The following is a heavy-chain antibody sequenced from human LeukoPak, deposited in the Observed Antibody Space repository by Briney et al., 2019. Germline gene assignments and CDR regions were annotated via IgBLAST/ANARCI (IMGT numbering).Heavy chain of an antibody. J-gene: IGHJ3*02. CDR1: GFKLSSYY. CDR3: AKNGYSYGLYDAFDI. CDR2: LKSDGSST. D-gene: IGHD5-18*01. Sequence: GGSLRLACAASGFKLSSYYMDWVRQGPGKGLVWVSRLKSDGSSTKYADSVQGRFTISRDNSKNTLYLQMSSLRAEDTAVYYCAKNGYSYGLYDAFDIWGQGTMVTVSS. V-gene: IGHV3-74*03.